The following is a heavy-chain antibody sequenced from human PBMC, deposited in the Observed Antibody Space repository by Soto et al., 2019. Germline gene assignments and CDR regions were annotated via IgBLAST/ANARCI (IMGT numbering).Heavy chain of an antibody. V-gene: IGHV3-23*01. CDR1: GFTFSSYA. Sequence: GGSLRLSCAASGFTFSSYAMSWVRQAPGKGLEWVSAISGSGGSTYYADSVKGRFTISRDNSKNTLYLQMNSLRAEDTAVYYCAKGVSYYDSSGPRGGFDYWGQGTLVTVSS. D-gene: IGHD3-22*01. CDR3: AKGVSYYDSSGPRGGFDY. J-gene: IGHJ4*02. CDR2: ISGSGGST.